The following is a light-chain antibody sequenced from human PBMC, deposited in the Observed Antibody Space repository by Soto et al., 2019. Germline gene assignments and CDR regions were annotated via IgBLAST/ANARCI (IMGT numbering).Light chain of an antibody. CDR2: GAS. CDR1: QSVGSSY. CDR3: QHYGSSSYT. J-gene: IGKJ2*01. Sequence: EIVLTQSPGTLSLSPGERATLSCRASQSVGSSYLAWYQQKPGQAPRLLIYGASSRATGIPDRFSGSGSGTDFTLTISRLEPEDFEVYYCQHYGSSSYTFGQGTKLEIK. V-gene: IGKV3-20*01.